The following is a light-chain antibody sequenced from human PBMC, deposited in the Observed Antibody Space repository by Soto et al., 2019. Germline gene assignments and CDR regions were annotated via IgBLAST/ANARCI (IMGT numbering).Light chain of an antibody. CDR3: SSFASSNTGV. CDR1: SSDVGAYNY. Sequence: QSALTQPPSASGSPGQSVTISCTGTSSDVGAYNYVSWYQQHAGKAPKLVIYEVTKRPSGVPDRFSGSKSANRASLTVSGLRAEDEADYYCSSFASSNTGVFGGGTKLTVL. J-gene: IGLJ3*02. CDR2: EVT. V-gene: IGLV2-8*01.